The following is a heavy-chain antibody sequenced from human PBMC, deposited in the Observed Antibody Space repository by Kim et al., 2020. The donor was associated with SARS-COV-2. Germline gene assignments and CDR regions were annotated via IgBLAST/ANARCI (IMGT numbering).Heavy chain of an antibody. V-gene: IGHV3-23*01. D-gene: IGHD2-15*01. Sequence: GGSLRLSCAASGFTFSSYAMSWVRQAPGKGLEWVSAISGSGGSTYYADSVKGRFTISRDNSKNTLYLQMNSLRAEDTAVYYCAKDAWPYYYCSGGSCRPKIGGGNWFDPWGQGTLVTVSS. CDR1: GFTFSSYA. CDR2: ISGSGGST. CDR3: AKDAWPYYYCSGGSCRPKIGGGNWFDP. J-gene: IGHJ5*02.